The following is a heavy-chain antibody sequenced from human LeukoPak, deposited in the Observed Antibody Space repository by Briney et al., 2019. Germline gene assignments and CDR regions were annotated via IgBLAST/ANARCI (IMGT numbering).Heavy chain of an antibody. J-gene: IGHJ5*02. CDR3: ARDKGIAGSNWFDP. V-gene: IGHV1-2*02. CDR1: GYTFTGYY. Sequence: ASVKVSCKASGYTFTGYYMHWVRQAPGQGLAWMGWINPNSGATNYAQKFQGRVTMTRDTSISTAYMELSRLRSDDTAVYYCARDKGIAGSNWFDPWGQGTLVTVSS. D-gene: IGHD6-13*01. CDR2: INPNSGAT.